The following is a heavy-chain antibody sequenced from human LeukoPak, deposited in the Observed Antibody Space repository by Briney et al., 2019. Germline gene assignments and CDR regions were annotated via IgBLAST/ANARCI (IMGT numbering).Heavy chain of an antibody. Sequence: PGGSLRLSCAASGFTVSSNYMSWVRQAPGKGLEWVSVIYSGGSTYYADSVKGRFTISRDNSKNTLYLQMNSLRAEDTAVYYCARDPFDGDSIYGMDVWGQGTTVTVSS. CDR2: IYSGGST. J-gene: IGHJ6*02. D-gene: IGHD4-17*01. CDR1: GFTVSSNY. V-gene: IGHV3-53*01. CDR3: ARDPFDGDSIYGMDV.